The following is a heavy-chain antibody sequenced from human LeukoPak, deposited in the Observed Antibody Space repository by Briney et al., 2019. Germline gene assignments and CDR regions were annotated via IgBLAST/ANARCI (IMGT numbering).Heavy chain of an antibody. J-gene: IGHJ4*02. V-gene: IGHV4-59*08. CDR2: FYYSGTS. CDR3: ARHYYGDVYYFDF. Sequence: SETLSLTCTVSGGSISDYYWSWLRQPPGKGLEWIGYFYYSGTSSSNPSLKSRVTFSADTSENQFSLKLTSVTAADTAVYYCARHYYGDVYYFDFWGQGTLVTVSS. CDR1: GGSISDYY. D-gene: IGHD3-16*01.